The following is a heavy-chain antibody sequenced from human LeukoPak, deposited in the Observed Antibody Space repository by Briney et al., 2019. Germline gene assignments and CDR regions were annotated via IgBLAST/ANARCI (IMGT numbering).Heavy chain of an antibody. V-gene: IGHV1-69*05. CDR2: IIPIFGTA. D-gene: IGHD6-19*01. J-gene: IGHJ4*02. CDR3: ARVMDSSGWYSDY. Sequence: GASVKVSCKASGGTFSSYAISWVRQAPGQGLEWMGRIIPIFGTANYAQKFQGRVTITTDESTSTAYMELSSLRSEDTAVYYCARVMDSSGWYSDYWGQGTLVTVSS. CDR1: GGTFSSYA.